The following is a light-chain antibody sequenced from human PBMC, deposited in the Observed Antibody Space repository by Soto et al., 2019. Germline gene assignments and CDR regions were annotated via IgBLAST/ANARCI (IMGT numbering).Light chain of an antibody. J-gene: IGKJ1*01. V-gene: IGKV3-20*01. CDR2: GVS. CDR3: QQYGSSPQT. Sequence: IVLTQSLCTLPSSPWERPTLSCRASQGVSSYLAWYQQKPGQAPRLLIYGVSSRATGIPDRFSGSGSGTDFTLTISRLEPEDFVVYYCQQYGSSPQTFGQGTKVDIK. CDR1: QGVSSY.